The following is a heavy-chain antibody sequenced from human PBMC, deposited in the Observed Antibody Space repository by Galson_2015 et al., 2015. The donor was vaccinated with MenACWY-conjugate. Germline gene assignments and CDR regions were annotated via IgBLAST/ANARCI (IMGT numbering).Heavy chain of an antibody. CDR2: INAGTGNT. CDR1: EYTFTSFA. D-gene: IGHD3-16*01. Sequence: SVKVSCKASEYTFTSFAMHWVRQAPGQSLEWMGWINAGTGNTEYSKKFQGRVTITTDTSAKTAYMELSSLRSEDTAVYYCARDRRFFIGGVPSNWFDPWGQGTLVTVSS. CDR3: ARDRRFFIGGVPSNWFDP. J-gene: IGHJ5*02. V-gene: IGHV1-3*01.